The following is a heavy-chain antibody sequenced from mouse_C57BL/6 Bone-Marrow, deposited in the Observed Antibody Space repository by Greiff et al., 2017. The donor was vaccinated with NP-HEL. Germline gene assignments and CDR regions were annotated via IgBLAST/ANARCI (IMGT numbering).Heavy chain of an antibody. D-gene: IGHD3-2*02. Sequence: QVQLKESGPELVKPGASVKISCKASGYAFSSSWMNWVKQRPGQGLEWIGRIYPGVGDPNYNGKFTGKATLTADKSSRTAYMQLSSLTSEDSAVYFCASSAIDSSGLGYWGQGTTLTVSS. CDR2: IYPGVGDP. CDR1: GYAFSSSW. J-gene: IGHJ2*01. CDR3: ASSAIDSSGLGY. V-gene: IGHV1-82*01.